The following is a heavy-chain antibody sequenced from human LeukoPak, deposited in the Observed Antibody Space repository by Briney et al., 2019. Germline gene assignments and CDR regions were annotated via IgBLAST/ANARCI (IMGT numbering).Heavy chain of an antibody. Sequence: GGSLRLSCAASGFTFSSYSMNWVRQAPGKGLEWVSSISGSSSYIYYADSVKGRFTISRDNAKNSLYLQMNSLRAEDTAVYYCARDFGGSFGYWGQGTLVTVSS. CDR2: ISGSSSYI. CDR1: GFTFSSYS. D-gene: IGHD1-26*01. V-gene: IGHV3-21*01. J-gene: IGHJ4*02. CDR3: ARDFGGSFGY.